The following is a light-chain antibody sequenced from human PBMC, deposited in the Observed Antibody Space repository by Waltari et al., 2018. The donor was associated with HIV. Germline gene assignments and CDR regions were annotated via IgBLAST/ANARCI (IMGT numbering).Light chain of an antibody. CDR3: QAWDSNSAV. J-gene: IGLJ2*01. CDR2: QDA. V-gene: IGLV3-1*01. CDR1: DFTKKY. Sequence: SYELTQPPSVSVSPGQTASLTCSGDDFTKKYVSWYQQRPGQSPVLVIYQDARRPSGSAERFSGSSSGNTATLTISGTQSMDEADYYCQAWDSNSAVFGGGTKLTVL.